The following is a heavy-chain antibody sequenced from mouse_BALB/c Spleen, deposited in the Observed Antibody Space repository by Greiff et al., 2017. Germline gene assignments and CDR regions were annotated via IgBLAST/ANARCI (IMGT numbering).Heavy chain of an antibody. Sequence: EVKVVESGGGLVQPGGSRKLSCAASGFTFSSFGMHWVRQAPEKGLEWVAYISSGSSTIYYADTVKGRFTISRDNPKNTLFLQMTSLRSEDTAMYYCARSYYGSSPYYFDYWGQGTTLTVSS. CDR3: ARSYYGSSPYYFDY. J-gene: IGHJ2*01. D-gene: IGHD1-1*01. CDR2: ISSGSSTI. V-gene: IGHV5-17*02. CDR1: GFTFSSFG.